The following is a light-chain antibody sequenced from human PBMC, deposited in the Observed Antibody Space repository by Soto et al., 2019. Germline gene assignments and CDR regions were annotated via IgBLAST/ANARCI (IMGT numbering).Light chain of an antibody. J-gene: IGLJ3*02. V-gene: IGLV2-14*01. CDR2: EVT. Sequence: QSVLTQPASVTGSPGQSITISCTGTSSDVDYNRVSWYQQYPGTAPKLLVNEVTHRPSGVSDSFSGSKSGNTASLTISGLPPEDEADYYCSSYTIRRAWVFCGGTKLTVL. CDR3: SSYTIRRAWV. CDR1: SSDVDYNR.